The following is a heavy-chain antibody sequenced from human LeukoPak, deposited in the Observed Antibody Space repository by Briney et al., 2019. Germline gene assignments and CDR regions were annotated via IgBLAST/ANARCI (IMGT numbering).Heavy chain of an antibody. CDR1: GFTFSSYA. CDR2: ISGSGGST. D-gene: IGHD2-15*01. V-gene: IGHV3-23*01. Sequence: PGGSLRLSCAASGFTFSSYAMSWVRQAPGKGLEWVSAISGSGGSTYYADSVKGRFTISRDNSKNTLYLQMNSLGAEDTAVYYCAKTIEYCSGGSCYSEDYFDYWGQGTLVTVSS. J-gene: IGHJ4*02. CDR3: AKTIEYCSGGSCYSEDYFDY.